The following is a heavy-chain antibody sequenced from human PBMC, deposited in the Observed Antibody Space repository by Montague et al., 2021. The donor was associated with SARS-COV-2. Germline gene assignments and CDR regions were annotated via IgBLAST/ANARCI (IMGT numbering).Heavy chain of an antibody. CDR2: IYYSGXT. CDR3: ARHLGDTIFGVVRYPGGFDY. Sequence: SETLSLTCTVSGGSISSSSYYWSWIRQPPGKGLEWIGYIYYSGXTXYXXXXKXRVTISVDTSKNQFSLKLSSVTAADTAVYYCARHLGDTIFGVVRYPGGFDYWGQGTLVTVSS. V-gene: IGHV4-61*05. J-gene: IGHJ4*02. D-gene: IGHD3-3*01. CDR1: GGSISSSSYY.